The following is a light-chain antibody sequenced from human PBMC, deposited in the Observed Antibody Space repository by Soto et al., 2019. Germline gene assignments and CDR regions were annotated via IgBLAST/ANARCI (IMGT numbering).Light chain of an antibody. J-gene: IGKJ3*01. CDR3: QQYNSWPFT. Sequence: IVLTQSPATLSLSPWERATLSCRASQSVSSGYLAWYQQKPGQAPRLLIYGASTRATGIPGRFSGSGSGTEFTLTISSLQSEDFAVYYCQQYNSWPFTFGPGTKVDIK. CDR2: GAS. V-gene: IGKV3-15*01. CDR1: QSVSSGY.